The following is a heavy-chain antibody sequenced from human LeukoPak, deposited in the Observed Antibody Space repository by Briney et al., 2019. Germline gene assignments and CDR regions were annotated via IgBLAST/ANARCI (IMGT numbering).Heavy chain of an antibody. J-gene: IGHJ4*02. CDR1: GYTFTGYY. CDR3: ARGFGVVTNPTDY. Sequence: ASVKVSCKASGYTFTGYYMHWVRQAPGQGLEWMGWINPNSGGTNYAQKFQGRVTMTRDTSISTAYMELSRLRSDDTAVYYCARGFGVVTNPTDYWGQGTLVTVSS. D-gene: IGHD3-3*01. CDR2: INPNSGGT. V-gene: IGHV1-2*02.